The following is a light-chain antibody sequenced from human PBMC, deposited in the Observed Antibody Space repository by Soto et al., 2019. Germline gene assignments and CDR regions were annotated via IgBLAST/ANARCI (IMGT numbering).Light chain of an antibody. CDR2: KAS. CDR3: QQYNSYPWT. CDR1: QNLNDW. Sequence: DIQMTQSPSTLSASVGDRVTITCRASQNLNDWLAWFQQKPGKAPTLLIYKASGLESGVPSRFSCSGTRTEFNLTISSLQPDDFTTYYRQQYNSYPWTFGQGTKVEIK. J-gene: IGKJ1*01. V-gene: IGKV1-5*03.